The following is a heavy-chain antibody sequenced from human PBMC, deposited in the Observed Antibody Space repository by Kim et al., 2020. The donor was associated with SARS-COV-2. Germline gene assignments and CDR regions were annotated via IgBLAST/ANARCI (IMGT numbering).Heavy chain of an antibody. D-gene: IGHD3-9*01. J-gene: IGHJ3*02. Sequence: ASVKVSCKAAGYTFTPYDINWVRQAPGQGLEWMGWMNPNSGNTGYAQKFQGRVTMTSDTSINTAYMELSGLRFEDTAFYYCARGRFTAIFAVIIW. CDR1: GYTFTPYD. V-gene: IGHV1-8*01. CDR2: MNPNSGNT. CDR3: ARGRFTAIFAVII.